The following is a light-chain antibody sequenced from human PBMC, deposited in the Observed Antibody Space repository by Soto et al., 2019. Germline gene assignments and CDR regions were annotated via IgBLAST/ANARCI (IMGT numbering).Light chain of an antibody. Sequence: EIRMTQSPSHLFASIGDSVSMXCRASQSIDNWIDWFQQKPGKAPQPLTDDASRVKNGGPSRFTASGSGTEFTRTINTRQADDSATYFGQHYNGYPYTFGPGTKVDIK. CDR3: QHYNGYPYT. CDR2: DAS. CDR1: QSIDNW. J-gene: IGKJ2*01. V-gene: IGKV1-5*01.